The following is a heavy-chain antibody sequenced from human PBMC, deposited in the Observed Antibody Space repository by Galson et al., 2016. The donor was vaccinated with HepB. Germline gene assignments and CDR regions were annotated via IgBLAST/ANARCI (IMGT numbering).Heavy chain of an antibody. CDR3: ARVRGYSSVWSEAAFDY. V-gene: IGHV1-18*01. CDR2: ISGYNGNT. D-gene: IGHD6-19*01. CDR1: GYTLASYG. Sequence: SGYTLASYGFSWVRQAPGQGLEWMGWISGYNGNTNYAQKLQGRVTMTTDTSTSPAYMDLRSLRSDDTAVYFCARVRGYSSVWSEAAFDYWGQGTLVTVSS. J-gene: IGHJ4*02.